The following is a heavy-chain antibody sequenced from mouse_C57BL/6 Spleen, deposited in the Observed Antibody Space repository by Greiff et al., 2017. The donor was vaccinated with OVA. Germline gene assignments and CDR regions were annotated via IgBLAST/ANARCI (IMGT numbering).Heavy chain of an antibody. CDR3: AREGNWDDWYAY. CDR1: GYTFTDYN. V-gene: IGHV1-18*01. J-gene: IGHJ3*01. CDR2: INPNNGGT. Sequence: VQLQQSGPALVKPGASVKIPCKASGYTFTDYNMDWVKQSHGKSLEWIGDINPNNGGTIYNQKFTGKATLTVDKSSSPAYMELRSLTSEDTAVYYCAREGNWDDWYAYWGQGTLVTVSA. D-gene: IGHD4-1*01.